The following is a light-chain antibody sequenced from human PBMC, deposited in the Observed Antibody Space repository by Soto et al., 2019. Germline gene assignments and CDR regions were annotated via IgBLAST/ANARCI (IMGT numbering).Light chain of an antibody. V-gene: IGKV3-20*01. CDR3: QQYGISPPCT. CDR2: GAS. CDR1: QSVSSSY. J-gene: IGKJ2*02. Sequence: EIVLTQSPGTLSLSPGERATLSCRASQSVSSSYLAWYQQKPGQAPRPLIYGASSRATGIPERFSGSGSGTDFTLTISRLEPEDFAVYYCQQYGISPPCTFGQGTKLEIK.